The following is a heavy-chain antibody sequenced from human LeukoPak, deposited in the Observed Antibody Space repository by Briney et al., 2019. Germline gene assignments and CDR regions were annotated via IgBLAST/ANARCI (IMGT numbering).Heavy chain of an antibody. D-gene: IGHD2-21*02. V-gene: IGHV4-39*07. Sequence: SETLSLTCTVSGGSISSSSYYWGWIRQPPGKGLERIGSIYYSGSTYYNPSLKSRVTISVDTSKNQFSLKLSSVTAADTAVYYCARSGDVVTRPHWADYWGQGTLVTVSS. J-gene: IGHJ4*02. CDR1: GGSISSSSYY. CDR3: ARSGDVVTRPHWADY. CDR2: IYYSGST.